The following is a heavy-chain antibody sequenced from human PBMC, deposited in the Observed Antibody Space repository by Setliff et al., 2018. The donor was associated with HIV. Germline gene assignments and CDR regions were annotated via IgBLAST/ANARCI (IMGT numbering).Heavy chain of an antibody. Sequence: SETLSLTCAVSGGSIRSSNWWSWVRQPPGKGLEWIGEIYHIGTTNYNPSLKSRVTISVDKSNNHFSLEMSSVTAADTAVYYCAANEGDRHYYGSGSLRYFQHWGQGTPVTVSS. V-gene: IGHV4-4*02. D-gene: IGHD3-10*01. CDR2: IYHIGTT. CDR1: GGSIRSSNW. J-gene: IGHJ1*01. CDR3: AANEGDRHYYGSGSLRYFQH.